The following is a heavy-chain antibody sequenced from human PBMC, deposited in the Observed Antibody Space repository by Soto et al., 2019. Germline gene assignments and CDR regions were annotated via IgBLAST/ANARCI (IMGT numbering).Heavy chain of an antibody. Sequence: EVQLLESGGGLLQPGVSLRLSCEASGFTFSTSDMNWLRQARGKGPEWVSTISSDSGSTYYADSVKGRFTISRDNAKNRCYLQMNSLRPADTAIYYCAVPGGADCYVYSWGQGSLITVAS. V-gene: IGHV3-23*01. J-gene: IGHJ4*02. CDR1: GFTFSTSD. D-gene: IGHD2-21*01. CDR3: AVPGGADCYVYS. CDR2: ISSDSGST.